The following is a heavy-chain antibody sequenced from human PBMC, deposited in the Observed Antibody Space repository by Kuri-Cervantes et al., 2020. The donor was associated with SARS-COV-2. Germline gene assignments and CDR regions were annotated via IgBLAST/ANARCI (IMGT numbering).Heavy chain of an antibody. V-gene: IGHV3-11*06. CDR2: IRSSSSFT. CDR1: GFTFSDYY. Sequence: GESLKISCAASGFTFSDYYMSWIRQAPGKGLEWVSYIRSSSSFTNYADSVKGRFTISRDNAKNSLYLQMNSLRAEDTAVYYCARRSSGWYVSFDYWGQGTLVTVSS. CDR3: ARRSSGWYVSFDY. D-gene: IGHD6-19*01. J-gene: IGHJ4*02.